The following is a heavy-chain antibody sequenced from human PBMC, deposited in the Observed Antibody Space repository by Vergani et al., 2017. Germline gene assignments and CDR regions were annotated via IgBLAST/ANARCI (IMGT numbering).Heavy chain of an antibody. D-gene: IGHD3-10*01. CDR2: IKSKTDGGTT. CDR1: GFTFSNAW. V-gene: IGHV3-15*01. CDR3: ARGGSGSNYSFDY. J-gene: IGHJ4*02. Sequence: EVQLVESGGGLVKPGGSLRLSCAASGFTFSNAWMSWVRQAPGKGLEWVGRIKSKTDGGTTDYAAPVKGRFTISRDNAKNSLYLQMNSLRAEDTAVYYCARGGSGSNYSFDYWGQGTLVTVSS.